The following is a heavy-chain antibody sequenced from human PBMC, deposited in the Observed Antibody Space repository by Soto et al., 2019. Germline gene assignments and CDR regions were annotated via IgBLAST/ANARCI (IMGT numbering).Heavy chain of an antibody. D-gene: IGHD1-26*01. Sequence: AGSLRLSCAASGITLSSYAMSWVRQAPGKGPEWVSGISASGGSTSYADSVKGRFTISRDNSKNTLYLQMNSLRADDTAVYHCAKGQNSGTYRFYFDYWGQGALVTVSS. CDR2: ISASGGST. V-gene: IGHV3-23*01. J-gene: IGHJ4*02. CDR1: GITLSSYA. CDR3: AKGQNSGTYRFYFDY.